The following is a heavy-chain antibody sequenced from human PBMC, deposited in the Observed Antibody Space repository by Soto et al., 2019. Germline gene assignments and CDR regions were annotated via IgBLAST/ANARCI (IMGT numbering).Heavy chain of an antibody. CDR1: GFTISSYS. J-gene: IGHJ6*02. Sequence: VVSMRLSWGASGFTISSYSMSCVSQAPGKGLEWISHISASSRTLFYADSVKGRFTISRDNSKNTLYLQMNSLRAEDTAVYYCAKDVLRFLEWLAFYGMDVWGQGTTVTVSS. D-gene: IGHD3-3*01. V-gene: IGHV3-48*01. CDR2: ISASSRTL. CDR3: AKDVLRFLEWLAFYGMDV.